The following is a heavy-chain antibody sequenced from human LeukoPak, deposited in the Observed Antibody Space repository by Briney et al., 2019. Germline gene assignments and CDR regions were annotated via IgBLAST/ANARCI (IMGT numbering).Heavy chain of an antibody. CDR3: ARGVGYSYGRRWFDP. V-gene: IGHV4-34*01. D-gene: IGHD5-18*01. J-gene: IGHJ5*02. CDR2: INHSGST. CDR1: GGSFSGYY. Sequence: SETLSLTCAVYGGSFSGYYWSWIRQPPGKGLEWSGEINHSGSTNYNPSLKSRVTISVDTSRNQFSLKLSSVTAADTAVYYCARGVGYSYGRRWFDPWGQGTLVTVSS.